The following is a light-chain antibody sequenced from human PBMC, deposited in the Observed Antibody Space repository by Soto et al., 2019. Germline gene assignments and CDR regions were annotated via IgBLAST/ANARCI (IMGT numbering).Light chain of an antibody. CDR2: KAS. Sequence: DIQMTQSPSTLSASVGDRVTITCRASQSISSWLAWYQQKPGKAPKLLIYKASSLESGVPSRFSGSGYGTEFTLNISSLQPDDFATYYCQQYNSYPTVGGGTKVEIK. J-gene: IGKJ4*01. CDR1: QSISSW. V-gene: IGKV1-5*03. CDR3: QQYNSYPT.